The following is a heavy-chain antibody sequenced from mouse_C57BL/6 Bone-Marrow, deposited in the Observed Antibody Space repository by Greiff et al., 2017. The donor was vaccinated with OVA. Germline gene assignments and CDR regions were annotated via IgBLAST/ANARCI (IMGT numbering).Heavy chain of an antibody. V-gene: IGHV7-3*01. J-gene: IGHJ1*03. CDR1: GFTFTDYY. CDR3: ARYGAVVATDWYFDV. D-gene: IGHD1-1*01. Sequence: EVQRVESGGGLVQPGGSLSLSCAASGFTFTDYYMSWVRQPPGKALEWLGFIRNKANGYTTEYSASVKGRFTISRDNSQSILYLQMNALRAEDSATYYCARYGAVVATDWYFDVWGTGTTVTVSS. CDR2: IRNKANGYTT.